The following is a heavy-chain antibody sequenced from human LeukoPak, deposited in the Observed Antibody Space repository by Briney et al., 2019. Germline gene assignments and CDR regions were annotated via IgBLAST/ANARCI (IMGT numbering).Heavy chain of an antibody. CDR2: INHSGST. Sequence: SETLSLTCAVYGGSFSGYYWSWIRQPPGKGLEWIGEINHSGSTNYNPSLKSRVTISVDTSKNQFSLKLSSVTAADTAVYYCARQRSTVTPYFDYWGQGTLVTVSS. V-gene: IGHV4-34*01. J-gene: IGHJ4*02. D-gene: IGHD4-17*01. CDR3: ARQRSTVTPYFDY. CDR1: GGSFSGYY.